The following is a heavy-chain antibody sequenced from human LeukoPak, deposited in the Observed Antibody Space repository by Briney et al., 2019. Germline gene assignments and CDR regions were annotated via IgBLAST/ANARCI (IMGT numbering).Heavy chain of an antibody. D-gene: IGHD3-16*02. J-gene: IGHJ4*02. CDR2: IYYSGST. V-gene: IGHV4-31*03. Sequence: SRTLSLTCTVSGGSISSGGYYWSWICRHPGKGLEWIGYIYYSGSTYYNPSLKSRVTISVDTSKNQFSLKLSSVTAADTAVYYCARDRVITFGGVIDPWAFDYWGQGTLVTVSS. CDR3: ARDRVITFGGVIDPWAFDY. CDR1: GGSISSGGYY.